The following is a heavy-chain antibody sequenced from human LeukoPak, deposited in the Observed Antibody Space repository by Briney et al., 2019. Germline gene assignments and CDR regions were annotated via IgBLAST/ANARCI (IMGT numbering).Heavy chain of an antibody. V-gene: IGHV1-2*02. J-gene: IGHJ3*02. D-gene: IGHD4-17*01. CDR2: INPNTGGT. Sequence: ASVKVSCKASGYTFTGYYMHWVRQAPGQGLEWMGWINPNTGGTNYAQEFQGRVTMTRDTSISTAYMGLSRLRSDDTAVYYCARDYGDYDAFDIWGQGTMVTVSS. CDR1: GYTFTGYY. CDR3: ARDYGDYDAFDI.